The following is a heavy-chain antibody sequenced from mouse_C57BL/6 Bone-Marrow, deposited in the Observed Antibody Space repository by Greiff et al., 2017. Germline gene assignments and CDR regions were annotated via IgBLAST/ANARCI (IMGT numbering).Heavy chain of an antibody. J-gene: IGHJ4*01. CDR3: ARGGYGNYVSYYYAMDY. D-gene: IGHD2-1*01. CDR2: IDPSDSET. CDR1: GYTFTSYW. V-gene: IGHV1-52*01. Sequence: VQLQQSGAELVRPGSSVKLSCKASGYTFTSYWMHWVKQRPIQGLEWIGNIDPSDSETHYNQKFKDKATLTVDKSSSTAYMQLSSLTSEDSAVYYCARGGYGNYVSYYYAMDYWGQGTSVTVSS.